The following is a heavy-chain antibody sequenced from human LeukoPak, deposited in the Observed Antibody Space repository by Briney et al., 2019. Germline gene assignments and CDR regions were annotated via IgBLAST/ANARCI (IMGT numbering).Heavy chain of an antibody. CDR1: GYTFTSYG. D-gene: IGHD4-17*01. Sequence: ASVKVSCKASGYTFTSYGISWLRQAPGQGLEWMGWISAYNGNTNYAQNLQGRVTMTTDTSTSTAYMELRSLRSEDTAVYYCATYDYGDYDGYWDQGTLVTVSS. CDR3: ATYDYGDYDGY. V-gene: IGHV1-18*01. CDR2: ISAYNGNT. J-gene: IGHJ4*02.